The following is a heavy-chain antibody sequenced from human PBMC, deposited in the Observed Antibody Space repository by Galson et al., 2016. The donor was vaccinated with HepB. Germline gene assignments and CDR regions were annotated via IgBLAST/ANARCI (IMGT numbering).Heavy chain of an antibody. D-gene: IGHD3-10*01. CDR1: GDSVSSNSAA. CDR3: ARGVRFGSLDY. Sequence: CAISGDSVSSNSAAWNWLRQSPSRGLEWLGRTYYRARWYNDYAVSAKSRITINPDTSKNQFSLHLNSVTPEDTAVYYCARGVRFGSLDYWGQGPLVTVSS. CDR2: TYYRARWYN. V-gene: IGHV6-1*01. J-gene: IGHJ4*02.